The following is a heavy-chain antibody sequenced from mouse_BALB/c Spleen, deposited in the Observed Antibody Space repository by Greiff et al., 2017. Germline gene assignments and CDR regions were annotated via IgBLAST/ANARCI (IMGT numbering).Heavy chain of an antibody. CDR1: GYTFTSYW. Sequence: LQQSGPELVRPGASVKMSRKASGYTFTSYWMHWGKQRPGQGLEWIGMIDPSNSETRLNQKFKDKATLNVDKSSNTAYMQLSSMTSEDSTVYYCARGTNQGWYFDYWGQGTTLTVSS. CDR2: IDPSNSET. J-gene: IGHJ2*01. V-gene: IGHV1S127*01. CDR3: ARGTNQGWYFDY. D-gene: IGHD3-3*01.